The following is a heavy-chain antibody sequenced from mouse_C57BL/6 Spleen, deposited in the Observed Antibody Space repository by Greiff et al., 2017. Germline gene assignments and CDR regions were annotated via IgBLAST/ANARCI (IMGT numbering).Heavy chain of an antibody. Sequence: QVQLQQSGPELVKPGASVKISCKASGYAFSSSWMNWVKQRPGKGLEWIGRIYPGDGDTNYNGKFKGKATLTADTSSSTAYMQLRSLTSEDSAVYFCAGEGVYYDCGYYAMDYWGQGTSVTVSS. V-gene: IGHV1-82*01. CDR1: GYAFSSSW. CDR3: AGEGVYYDCGYYAMDY. D-gene: IGHD2-4*01. CDR2: IYPGDGDT. J-gene: IGHJ4*01.